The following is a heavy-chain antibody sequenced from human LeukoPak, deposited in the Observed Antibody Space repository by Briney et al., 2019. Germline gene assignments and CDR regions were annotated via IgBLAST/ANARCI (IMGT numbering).Heavy chain of an antibody. CDR2: ISWDNNK. CDR1: GFSLTIRGVG. V-gene: IGHV2-5*02. D-gene: IGHD3-3*01. J-gene: IGHJ6*02. Sequence: ESGPTLLKPTETLTLTFTFSGFSLTIRGVGVGWVRQPPVKAPEWLTLISWDNNKRYIPSLKTRLTITKDTSKNQVVLRMTYMDHVDTATYYCVHIKGHYDFWTGWGNMDVWGQGTAVTVSS. CDR3: VHIKGHYDFWTGWGNMDV.